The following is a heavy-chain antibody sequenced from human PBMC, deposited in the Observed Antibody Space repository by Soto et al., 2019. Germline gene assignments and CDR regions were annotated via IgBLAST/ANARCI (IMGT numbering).Heavy chain of an antibody. D-gene: IGHD5-18*01. Sequence: ASVKVSCKASGYTFTSYAMHWVRQAPGQRLEWMGWINAGNGNTKYSQKFQGRVTITRDTSASTAYMELSSLRSEDTAAYYCARDRVAAMRPDNYSYGMDVWGQGTTVTVSS. CDR1: GYTFTSYA. V-gene: IGHV1-3*01. CDR3: ARDRVAAMRPDNYSYGMDV. J-gene: IGHJ6*02. CDR2: INAGNGNT.